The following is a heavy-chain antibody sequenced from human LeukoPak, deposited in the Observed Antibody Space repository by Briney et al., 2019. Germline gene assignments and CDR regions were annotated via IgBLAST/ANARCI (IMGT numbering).Heavy chain of an antibody. J-gene: IGHJ4*02. Sequence: SETLSLTCSVSGGSISNYYWSWIRQPPGKGLEWIGYVFHSGSTNYNPSLKSRVTISVDTSKNQFSLKLTSVTAADTAVYYCARDSSGYYRIDYWGQGTLVTVSS. D-gene: IGHD3-22*01. CDR3: ARDSSGYYRIDY. CDR1: GGSISNYY. V-gene: IGHV4-59*08. CDR2: VFHSGST.